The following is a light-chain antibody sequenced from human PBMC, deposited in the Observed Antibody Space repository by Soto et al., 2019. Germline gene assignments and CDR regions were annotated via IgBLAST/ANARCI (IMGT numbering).Light chain of an antibody. CDR3: QEYGSSLYP. Sequence: EIVLTQSPGTLSLSPGERATLSCRASQSVKSSYLAWYQQKPGQAPRLLIYGASSRATGIPDRFSGSGSGTVFTLTISRLEPEDFALYYCQEYGSSLYPFGQGTKLEIK. V-gene: IGKV3-20*01. CDR1: QSVKSSY. J-gene: IGKJ2*01. CDR2: GAS.